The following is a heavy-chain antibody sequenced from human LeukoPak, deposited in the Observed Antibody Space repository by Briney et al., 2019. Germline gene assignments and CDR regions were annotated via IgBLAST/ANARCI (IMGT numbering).Heavy chain of an antibody. D-gene: IGHD3-3*01. CDR2: ISAYNGKT. CDR3: ARGNSPVLRFLEWLPHQDWFDP. Sequence: GASVKVSCKASGYTFTSYGISWVRQAPGKGLEGMGWISAYNGKTNYAQKLQGRGTMTPDTSTSTAYMELRSLRSDDTAVYYCARGNSPVLRFLEWLPHQDWFDPWGQGTLVTVSS. CDR1: GYTFTSYG. J-gene: IGHJ5*02. V-gene: IGHV1-18*01.